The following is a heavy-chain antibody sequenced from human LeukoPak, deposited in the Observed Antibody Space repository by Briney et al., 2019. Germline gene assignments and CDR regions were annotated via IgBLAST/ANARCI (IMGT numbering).Heavy chain of an antibody. D-gene: IGHD3-3*01. Sequence: PSETLSLTCTASGGSISSYYWSCIRQPPGKGLEWIGYIYYSGSTNYNPSLKSRVTISVDTSKNQFSLKLSSVTAADTAVYYCARARTYYDFWSGYGNPVEPPSYMDVWGKGTTVTVSS. CDR2: IYYSGST. V-gene: IGHV4-59*01. CDR3: ARARTYYDFWSGYGNPVEPPSYMDV. CDR1: GGSISSYY. J-gene: IGHJ6*03.